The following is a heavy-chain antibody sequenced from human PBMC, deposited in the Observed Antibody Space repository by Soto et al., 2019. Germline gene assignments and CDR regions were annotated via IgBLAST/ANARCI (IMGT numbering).Heavy chain of an antibody. J-gene: IGHJ4*02. Sequence: VQLVESGGGLVQPGRSLRLSCAASGFTFDDYAMHWVRQAPGKGLEWVSGISWNSGSIGYADSVKGRFTISRDNAKNSLYLQMNSLRAEDTALYYCAKDGGYVAAGWYWGQGTLVTVSS. CDR1: GFTFDDYA. CDR2: ISWNSGSI. CDR3: AKDGGYVAAGWY. D-gene: IGHD5-12*01. V-gene: IGHV3-9*01.